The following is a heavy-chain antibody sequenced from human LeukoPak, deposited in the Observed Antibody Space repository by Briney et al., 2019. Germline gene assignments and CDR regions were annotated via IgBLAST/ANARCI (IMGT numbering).Heavy chain of an antibody. CDR2: IILIFGTA. CDR1: GGTFSSYA. V-gene: IGHV1-69*13. CDR3: ARGEVPRHYFDY. J-gene: IGHJ4*02. Sequence: ASVKVSCKASGGTFSSYAISWMRQAPGQGPEWVGGIILIFGTANYAQKFQGRVTITADESTNTAYMELSSLRSEDTAVYYCARGEVPRHYFDYWGQGTLVTVSS.